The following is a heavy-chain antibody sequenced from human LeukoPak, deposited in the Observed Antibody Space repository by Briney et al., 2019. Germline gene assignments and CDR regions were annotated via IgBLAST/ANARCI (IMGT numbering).Heavy chain of an antibody. D-gene: IGHD4-17*01. J-gene: IGHJ3*02. Sequence: SETLSLTCTVSGGSISSGGYYWSWIRQHPGKGLEWIGYIYYSGSTYYNPSLKSRVTISVGTSKNQFSLKLSSVTAADTAVYYCARFDYGDYVDAFDIWGQGTMVTVSS. CDR3: ARFDYGDYVDAFDI. CDR2: IYYSGST. V-gene: IGHV4-31*03. CDR1: GGSISSGGYY.